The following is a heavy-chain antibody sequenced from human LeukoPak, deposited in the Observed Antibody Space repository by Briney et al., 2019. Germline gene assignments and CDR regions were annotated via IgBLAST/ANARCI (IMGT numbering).Heavy chain of an antibody. CDR3: ARGPPRGKYWWMVG. V-gene: IGHV3-13*01. J-gene: IGHJ6*01. CDR2: IGTASDT. Sequence: GESLTLSCAASGFTLSSLDMHWVRHPTGQGLEWVSTIGTASDTYYPGSVEGRFTLSRDNAKNSLYLQMNSLTAGDTAVYYCARGPPRGKYWWMVGWRKATTVSVSS. D-gene: IGHD2-8*02. CDR1: GFTLSSLD.